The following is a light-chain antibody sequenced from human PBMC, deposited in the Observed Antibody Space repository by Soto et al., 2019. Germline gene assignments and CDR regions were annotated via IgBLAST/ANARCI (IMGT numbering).Light chain of an antibody. J-gene: IGLJ2*01. Sequence: QSVLTQPPSASGTPGQRVTISCSGSTSNIGSNYVYWYQQLPGTAPKLLIYRNNQRPSGVPDRFSGSKSGTSASLAISGLRSDDEADYYCAAWDDSLSGPVFGGGPKLTVL. CDR1: TSNIGSNY. CDR2: RNN. V-gene: IGLV1-47*01. CDR3: AAWDDSLSGPV.